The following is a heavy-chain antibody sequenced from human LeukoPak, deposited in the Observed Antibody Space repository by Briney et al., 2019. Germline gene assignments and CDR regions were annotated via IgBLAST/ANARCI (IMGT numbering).Heavy chain of an antibody. CDR3: AKVLSGSQDY. J-gene: IGHJ4*02. CDR1: GGSVSSYY. CDR2: IGGGGENT. V-gene: IGHV3-23*01. D-gene: IGHD1-26*01. Sequence: PSETLSLTCSVSGGSVSSYYWSWVRQAPGKGLEWVSTIGGGGENTYYADSAKGRFTNSRDNSKNTVYLQMNSLRAEDTAVYYCAKVLSGSQDYWGQGTLVTVFS.